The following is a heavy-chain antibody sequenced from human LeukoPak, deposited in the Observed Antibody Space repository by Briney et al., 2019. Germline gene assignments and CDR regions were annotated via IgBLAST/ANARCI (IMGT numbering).Heavy chain of an antibody. J-gene: IGHJ4*02. CDR1: GYTFTGYY. V-gene: IGHV1-2*06. Sequence: RASVKASCKASGYTFTGYYMHWVRQAPGQGLEWMGRINPNSDGTNYAQKFQGRVTMTRDTSISTAYMELSGLRSDDTAMYYCARDRGGGGNHFDYWGQGTLVTVSS. CDR3: ARDRGGGGNHFDY. CDR2: INPNSDGT. D-gene: IGHD3-10*01.